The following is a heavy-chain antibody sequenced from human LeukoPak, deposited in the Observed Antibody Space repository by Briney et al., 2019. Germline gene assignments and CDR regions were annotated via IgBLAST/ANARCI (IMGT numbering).Heavy chain of an antibody. CDR1: GGSISSSSYY. CDR2: IYYSGST. V-gene: IGHV4-39*07. J-gene: IGHJ4*02. D-gene: IGHD5-12*01. Sequence: ASETLSLTCTVSGGSISSSSYYWGWIRQPPGKGLEWIGSIYYSGSTYYNPSLKSRVTISVDTSKNQFSPKLSSVTAADTAVYYCARGGGGYDHNFGYWGQGTLVTASS. CDR3: ARGGGGYDHNFGY.